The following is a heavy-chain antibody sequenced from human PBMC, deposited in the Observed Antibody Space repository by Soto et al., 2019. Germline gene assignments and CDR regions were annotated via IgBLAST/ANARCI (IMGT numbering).Heavy chain of an antibody. CDR2: INGNGDST. Sequence: GGSLRLSCAASGFTFSSNAMSWVRQAPGTGLEWVSSINGNGDSTNYGDTVKGRFTISRDNSKNTLYLQMHSLRAEDKAVYYCAKAYYDFWSPFDYWGQGTLVTVSS. D-gene: IGHD3-3*01. CDR1: GFTFSSNA. J-gene: IGHJ4*02. V-gene: IGHV3-23*01. CDR3: AKAYYDFWSPFDY.